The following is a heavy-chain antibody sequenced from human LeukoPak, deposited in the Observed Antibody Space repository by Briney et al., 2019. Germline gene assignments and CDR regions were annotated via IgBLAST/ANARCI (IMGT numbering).Heavy chain of an antibody. V-gene: IGHV1-8*01. D-gene: IGHD6-13*01. CDR2: MNPNSANT. Sequence: ASVKVSCKASGYTFTSYHINWVRQATGQGPEWMGWMNPNSANTGYAQKFQGRVTMTRNTSISTAYMELSSLRSEDTAVYYCARGPPESSRSDYWGQGTLVTVSS. CDR1: GYTFTSYH. CDR3: ARGPPESSRSDY. J-gene: IGHJ4*02.